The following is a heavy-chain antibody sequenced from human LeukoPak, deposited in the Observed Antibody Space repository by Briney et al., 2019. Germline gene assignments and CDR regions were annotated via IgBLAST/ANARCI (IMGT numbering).Heavy chain of an antibody. CDR1: GGSISSSSYY. D-gene: IGHD6-13*01. CDR3: ARQVFYSSSWDRPLLYYYYMDV. CDR2: INHSGST. Sequence: PSETLSLTCTVSGGSISSSSYYWSWIRQPPGKGLEWIGEINHSGSTNYNPSLKSRVTISVDTSKNQFSLKLSSVTAADTAVYYCARQVFYSSSWDRPLLYYYYMDVWGKGTTVTVSS. V-gene: IGHV4-39*01. J-gene: IGHJ6*03.